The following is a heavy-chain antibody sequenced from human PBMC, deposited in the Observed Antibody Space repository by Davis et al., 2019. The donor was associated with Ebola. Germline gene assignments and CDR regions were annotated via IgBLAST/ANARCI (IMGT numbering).Heavy chain of an antibody. CDR3: VKGYGSGIYNYYYYYMDV. J-gene: IGHJ6*03. CDR1: GFTFSSYA. V-gene: IGHV3-64*05. CDR2: ISSNGGST. Sequence: GESLKISCSASGFTFSSYAMHWVRQAPGKGLEYVSAISSNGGSTYYADSVKGRFTISRDNSKNTLYVQMSSLRAEDTAVYYCVKGYGSGIYNYYYYYMDVWGKGTTVSVSS. D-gene: IGHD3-10*01.